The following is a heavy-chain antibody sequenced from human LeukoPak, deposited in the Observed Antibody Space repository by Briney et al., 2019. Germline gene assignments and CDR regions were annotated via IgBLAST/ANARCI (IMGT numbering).Heavy chain of an antibody. Sequence: SETLSLTCTVSGGSISSSSYYWGWIRQPPGKGLEWIGSIYYSGSTYYNPSLKSRVTISVDTSKNQFSLKLSSVTAADTAVYYCARGGKRGLAAAGRYFDYWGQGTLVTVSS. CDR2: IYYSGST. D-gene: IGHD6-13*01. J-gene: IGHJ4*02. V-gene: IGHV4-39*07. CDR3: ARGGKRGLAAAGRYFDY. CDR1: GGSISSSSYY.